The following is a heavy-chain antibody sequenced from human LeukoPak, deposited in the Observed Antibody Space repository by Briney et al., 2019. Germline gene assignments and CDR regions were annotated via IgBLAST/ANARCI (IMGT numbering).Heavy chain of an antibody. CDR3: ARGHSSGLPDI. D-gene: IGHD6-19*01. V-gene: IGHV3-13*01. CDR2: IGTAGDT. CDR1: GFTFSNYD. J-gene: IGHJ3*02. Sequence: PGGSLRLSCAASGFTFSNYDMHWVRQAKGKGLEWVSAIGTAGDTYYPGSVKGRFTISRENAKNSLYLQMNSLRAGDTAVYYCARGHSSGLPDIWGQGTMVTVSS.